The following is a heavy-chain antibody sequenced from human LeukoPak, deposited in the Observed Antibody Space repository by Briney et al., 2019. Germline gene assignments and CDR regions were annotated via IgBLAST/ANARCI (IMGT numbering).Heavy chain of an antibody. J-gene: IGHJ6*03. D-gene: IGHD6-6*01. V-gene: IGHV5-51*01. CDR2: IYPGDSDS. CDR3: ARESVAARYHYMDV. Sequence: GESLKISCKGSGYRFSNYWIGWVRQLPGKGLEWMGIIYPGDSDSRYSPSFQGQVTISADKSISTAYLQWSSLKASDTAMYYCARESVAARYHYMDVWGKGTTVTVSS. CDR1: GYRFSNYW.